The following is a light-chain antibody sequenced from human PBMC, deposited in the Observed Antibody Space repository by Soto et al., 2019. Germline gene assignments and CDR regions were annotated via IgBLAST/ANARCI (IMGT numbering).Light chain of an antibody. CDR3: QVWASTGDPVV. J-gene: IGLJ2*01. CDR2: DDS. Sequence: SYELTQPPSVSVAPGQTARITCGGNNIGSENVQWYQQNPGQAPVLVVYDDSDRPSGIPERFSGSKSGNTATLTISRVEAGDEADYYCQVWASTGDPVVFGGGTKLTVL. CDR1: NIGSEN. V-gene: IGLV3-21*02.